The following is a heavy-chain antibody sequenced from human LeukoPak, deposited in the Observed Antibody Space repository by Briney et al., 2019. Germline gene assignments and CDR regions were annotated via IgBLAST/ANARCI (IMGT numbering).Heavy chain of an antibody. CDR2: ISSSGSTI. J-gene: IGHJ4*02. Sequence: GGSPRLSCAASGFTFSDYYMSWIRQAPGKGLEWVSYISSSGSTIYYADSVKGRFTISRDNAKNSLYLQMNSLRAEDTAVYYCARVGQWLAQYYFDYWGQGTLVTVSS. CDR3: ARVGQWLAQYYFDY. D-gene: IGHD6-19*01. CDR1: GFTFSDYY. V-gene: IGHV3-11*01.